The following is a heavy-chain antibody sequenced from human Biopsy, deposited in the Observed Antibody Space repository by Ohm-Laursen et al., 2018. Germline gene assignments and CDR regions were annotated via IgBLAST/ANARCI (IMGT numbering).Heavy chain of an antibody. Sequence: GSLRLSCAASGFTFSDYWMGWVRQAPGKGLEWVANIKQDGNEKYYVDSVMGRFTISRDNGKNSLYLQMNSLRAEDTAVYHCARSPGRDRMDVWGQGTTVIVSS. CDR3: ARSPGRDRMDV. J-gene: IGHJ6*02. D-gene: IGHD1-14*01. CDR2: IKQDGNEK. CDR1: GFTFSDYW. V-gene: IGHV3-7*01.